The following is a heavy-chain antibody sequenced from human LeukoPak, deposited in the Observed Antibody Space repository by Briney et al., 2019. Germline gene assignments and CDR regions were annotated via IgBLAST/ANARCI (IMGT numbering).Heavy chain of an antibody. CDR3: AREQYFKQNWFDP. Sequence: GGSLRLSCAASGFTFSSYSMNWVRQAPGKGLEWVSSISSSSSYIYYADSVKGRFTISRDNAKNSLYLQMNSLRAEDTAVYYCAREQYFKQNWFDPWGQGTLVTVSS. D-gene: IGHD2/OR15-2a*01. CDR2: ISSSSSYI. V-gene: IGHV3-21*01. J-gene: IGHJ5*02. CDR1: GFTFSSYS.